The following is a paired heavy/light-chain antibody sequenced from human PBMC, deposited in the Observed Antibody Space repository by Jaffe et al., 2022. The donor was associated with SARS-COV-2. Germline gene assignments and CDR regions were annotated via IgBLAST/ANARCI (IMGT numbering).Heavy chain of an antibody. D-gene: IGHD5-12*01. CDR1: GGSISSYY. CDR2: VYYSGST. J-gene: IGHJ4*02. Sequence: QVQLQESGPGLVKPSETLSLTCTVSGGSISSYYWTWIRQPPGKGLEWIGFVYYSGSTNYNPSLESRVTISVDTSKNQFSLKLTSVTAADTAVYYCARRVATKPIYCFDYWGPGIPVTVSS. V-gene: IGHV4-59*01. CDR3: ARRVATKPIYCFDY.
Light chain of an antibody. J-gene: IGKJ1*01. V-gene: IGKV1-6*01. CDR3: LQDNNYPLT. CDR1: QGIRNN. Sequence: AIQMTQSPSSLSASVGDRVTITCRASQGIRNNLGWYQQKPGKAPRLLIYAASSLQGGVPSRFSGSGFGTDFTLTISSLQPEDFATYYCLQDNNYPLTFGQGTKVEIK. CDR2: AAS.